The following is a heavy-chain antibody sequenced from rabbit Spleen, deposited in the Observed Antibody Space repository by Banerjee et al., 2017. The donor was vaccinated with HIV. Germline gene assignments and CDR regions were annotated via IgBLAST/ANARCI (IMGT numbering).Heavy chain of an antibody. CDR2: INAVTGKA. D-gene: IGHD6-1*01. CDR1: EFSLSINVY. Sequence: QEQLEESGGGLVKPGGTLTLTCKASEFSLSINVYICWVRQAPGKGLEWIACINAVTGKAVYASWAKGRFTFSKTSSTTVTLQMTSLTAADTATYFCTREDAGYGAYVLWGPGTLVTVS. V-gene: IGHV1S45*01. CDR3: TREDAGYGAYVL. J-gene: IGHJ6*01.